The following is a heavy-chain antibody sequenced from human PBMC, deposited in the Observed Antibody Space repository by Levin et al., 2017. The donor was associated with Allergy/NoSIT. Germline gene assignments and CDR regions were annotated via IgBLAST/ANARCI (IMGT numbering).Heavy chain of an antibody. CDR2: ISAGGGNT. D-gene: IGHD2-15*01. CDR3: AKRMAAGGFHDC. CDR1: GFTFSNYA. V-gene: IGHV3-23*01. Sequence: GGSLRLSCAASGFTFSNYAMSWVRQVPGWGLEWVSVISAGGGNTYYADSVKGRFTISRDNSKNTLYLQMNSLRVEDTAVYYCAKRMAAGGFHDCWGQGALVTVSS. J-gene: IGHJ4*02.